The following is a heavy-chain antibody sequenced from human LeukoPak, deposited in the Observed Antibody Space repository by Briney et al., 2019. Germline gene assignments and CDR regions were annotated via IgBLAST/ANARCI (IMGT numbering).Heavy chain of an antibody. CDR2: ISTSSSYI. D-gene: IGHD3-22*01. CDR1: GFTFSSYS. CDR3: AKTLGYSGYFSP. J-gene: IGHJ5*02. Sequence: PGGSLRLSCAASGFTFSSYSMNWVRQAPGKGLEWVSSISTSSSYIYYADSVKGRFTISRDNAKNSLYLQMNSLRAEDTAVYYCAKTLGYSGYFSPWGQGTLVTVSS. V-gene: IGHV3-21*04.